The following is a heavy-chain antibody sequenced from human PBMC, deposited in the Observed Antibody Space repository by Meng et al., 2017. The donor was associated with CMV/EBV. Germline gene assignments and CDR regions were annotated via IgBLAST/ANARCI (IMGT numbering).Heavy chain of an antibody. V-gene: IGHV3-13*01. CDR2: IVTAGDT. J-gene: IGHJ6*02. D-gene: IGHD2-2*01. CDR1: GFTFSSYD. Sequence: GESLKISCAASGFTFSSYDMHWVRQATGKGLEWVSAIVTAGDTYYPGSVKGRFTISRDNSKNTLYLQMNSLRAEDTAVYYCAEVDGVVPAAPTHYYYYGMDVWGQGTTVTVSS. CDR3: AEVDGVVPAAPTHYYYYGMDV.